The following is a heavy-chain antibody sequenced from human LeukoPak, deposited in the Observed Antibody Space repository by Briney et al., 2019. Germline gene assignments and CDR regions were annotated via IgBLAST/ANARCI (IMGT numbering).Heavy chain of an antibody. CDR1: GGTFSSYA. CDR2: IIPIFGTA. V-gene: IGHV1-69*06. D-gene: IGHD3-16*01. J-gene: IGHJ3*01. Sequence: SVKVSCKASGGTFSSYAISWVRQAPGQGLEWMGGIIPIFGTANYAQKFQGRVTITADKSTSTAYMELSSLTSEDTAVYYCARADNWEGAKGDWGQGTMVTVSS. CDR3: ARADNWEGAKGD.